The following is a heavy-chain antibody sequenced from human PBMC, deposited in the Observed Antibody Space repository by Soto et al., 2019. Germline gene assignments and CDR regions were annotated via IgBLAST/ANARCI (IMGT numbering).Heavy chain of an antibody. D-gene: IGHD1-26*01. Sequence: QVQLVESGGGVVQPGRSLRLSCVASGFTFSSYGMHWVRQAPGKGLEWVAIISYDGSNTYYADSVKGRFTISRDNSKNTLYLQMISLRAEDTSVYYCAKEGGLSGSYYISSSYYFDYLVQGTMVTVSS. J-gene: IGHJ4*02. CDR2: ISYDGSNT. V-gene: IGHV3-30*18. CDR3: AKEGGLSGSYYISSSYYFDY. CDR1: GFTFSSYG.